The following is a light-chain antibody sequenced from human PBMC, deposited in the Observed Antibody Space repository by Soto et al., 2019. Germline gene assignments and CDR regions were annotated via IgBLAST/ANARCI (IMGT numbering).Light chain of an antibody. CDR2: KAS. CDR1: QSISSW. J-gene: IGKJ5*01. CDR3: QHYNSYSIT. V-gene: IGKV1-5*03. Sequence: DIQMTQSPSTLSASVGDRVTITCRASQSISSWLAWYQQKPGKAPKLLIYKASSLESGVPSRFSGSGSGTEFPPTISSLQPDDFAPYYCQHYNSYSITFGQGTRLEIK.